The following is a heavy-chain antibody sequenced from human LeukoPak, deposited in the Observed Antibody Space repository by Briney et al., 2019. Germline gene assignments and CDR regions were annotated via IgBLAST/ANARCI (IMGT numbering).Heavy chain of an antibody. V-gene: IGHV4-59*01. CDR3: ARTRTYLDY. J-gene: IGHJ4*02. D-gene: IGHD1-7*01. CDR1: GGSISGYY. Sequence: SETLSLTCIVSGGSISGYYWSWIRQPPGRGLEWIGYISDTGTSIYNPSLKNRLSMLVDTSKNHFYLNLTSVTAADTAIYYCARTRTYLDYWGQGALVTVST. CDR2: ISDTGTS.